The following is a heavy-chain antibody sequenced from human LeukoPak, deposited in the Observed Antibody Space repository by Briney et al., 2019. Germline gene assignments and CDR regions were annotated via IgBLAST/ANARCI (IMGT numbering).Heavy chain of an antibody. CDR1: GFTFSSYA. CDR2: ISGSGTAT. D-gene: IGHD2-15*01. CDR3: AKGHRLCSSGNCNSQVDS. Sequence: GGSLRLSCAASGFTFSSYAMSWVRQAPGKGLAWISTISGSGTATHYADSVKGRFTISRDNSKNTLYLQMNSLRADDTAAYYCAKGHRLCSSGNCNSQVDSWGHGTLVIVPS. J-gene: IGHJ5*01. V-gene: IGHV3-23*01.